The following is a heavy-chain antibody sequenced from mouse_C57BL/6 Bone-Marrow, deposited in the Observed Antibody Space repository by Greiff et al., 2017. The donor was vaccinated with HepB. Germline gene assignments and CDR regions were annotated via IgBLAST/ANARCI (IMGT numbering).Heavy chain of an antibody. CDR1: GFTFSSYG. D-gene: IGHD2-4*01. V-gene: IGHV5-6*01. CDR2: ISSGGSYT. Sequence: EVKLMESGGDLVKPGGSLKLSCAASGFTFSSYGMSWVRQTPDKRLEWVATISSGGSYTYYPDSVKGRFTISRDNAKHTLYLQMSSLKSEDTAMYYCARHPPSDDYDRGGFAYWGQGTLVTVSA. CDR3: ARHPPSDDYDRGGFAY. J-gene: IGHJ3*01.